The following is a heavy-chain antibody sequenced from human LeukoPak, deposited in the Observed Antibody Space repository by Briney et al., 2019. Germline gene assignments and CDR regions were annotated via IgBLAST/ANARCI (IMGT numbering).Heavy chain of an antibody. CDR1: GGSFSGYY. J-gene: IGHJ4*02. CDR3: ARRKRRAVAGSTDDY. V-gene: IGHV4-34*01. Sequence: PSETLSLTCAVYGGSFSGYYWSWIRQPPGKGLEWIGEINHSGSTNYNPSLKSRVTISVDTSKNQFSLKLSSVTAADTAVYYCARRKRRAVAGSTDDYWGQGTLVTVSS. D-gene: IGHD6-19*01. CDR2: INHSGST.